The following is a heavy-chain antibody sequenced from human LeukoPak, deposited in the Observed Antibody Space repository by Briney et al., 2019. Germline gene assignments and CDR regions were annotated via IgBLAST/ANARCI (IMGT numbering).Heavy chain of an antibody. CDR3: ARGRAWSYRSYFDY. Sequence: SETLSLTCAVSGYSISSGYYWGWIRPPPGKGLEWIGTIYHSGSTYYNPSLQSRVNLSGDTSNNQFSLTQSPVTAADTPVHYSARGRAWSYRSYFDYWGQGTLVTVSS. CDR1: GYSISSGYY. CDR2: IYHSGST. V-gene: IGHV4-38-2*01. D-gene: IGHD3-10*01. J-gene: IGHJ4*02.